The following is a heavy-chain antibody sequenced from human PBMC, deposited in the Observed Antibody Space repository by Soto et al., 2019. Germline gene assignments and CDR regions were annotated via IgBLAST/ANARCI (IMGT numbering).Heavy chain of an antibody. J-gene: IGHJ6*02. CDR2: IVVGSGNT. Sequence: SVKVTSNATGVTFTSSAVSGGRQARGLRIEWIGWIVVGSGNTNYAQKFQERVTINRDMSTSTDYMELSSLRYEDTAVYYCAADTDRITIFGVVKKAPYYYYGMDVWGQGTTVTVSS. D-gene: IGHD3-3*01. CDR3: AADTDRITIFGVVKKAPYYYYGMDV. CDR1: GVTFTSSA. V-gene: IGHV1-58*01.